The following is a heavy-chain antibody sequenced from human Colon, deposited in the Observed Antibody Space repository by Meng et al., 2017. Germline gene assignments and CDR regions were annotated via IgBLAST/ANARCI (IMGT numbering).Heavy chain of an antibody. CDR3: ARDSAIVGAKYYFDD. D-gene: IGHD1-26*01. V-gene: IGHV1-18*01. CDR2: INAYNGDT. CDR1: GYTFTNNG. Sequence: ASVKVSCKASGYTFTNNGISWVRQAPGQGLEWMGWINAYNGDTHYAQNLQGRVTMTTDTSTNTAYMELRSLRSEDTAVYYCARDSAIVGAKYYFDDWGQGTLVTVSS. J-gene: IGHJ4*02.